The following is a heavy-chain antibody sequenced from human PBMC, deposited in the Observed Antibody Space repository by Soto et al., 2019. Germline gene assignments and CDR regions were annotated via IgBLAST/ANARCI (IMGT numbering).Heavy chain of an antibody. CDR2: MNPNSGNT. D-gene: IGHD2-2*01. J-gene: IGHJ4*02. Sequence: QVKLVQSGAEVKKPGASVKVSCKASGYTFTNYDINWVRQTTGQGLEWMGWMNPNSGNTAFAQKFQGRVTMTRNTSISTAYMELSSLRSDDTAVYYCARAIRYQLLSDYWGQGTLVTVSS. CDR3: ARAIRYQLLSDY. V-gene: IGHV1-8*01. CDR1: GYTFTNYD.